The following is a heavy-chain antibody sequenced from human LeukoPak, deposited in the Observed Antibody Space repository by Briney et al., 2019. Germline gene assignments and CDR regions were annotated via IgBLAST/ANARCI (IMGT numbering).Heavy chain of an antibody. D-gene: IGHD1-26*01. CDR1: GFVFGDYA. Sequence: PGGSLRLSCTTSGFVFGDYAMSWVRQAPGMRPEWVGFVRSNSYGGTKEHAASVKGRFTISRDDSKSILYLQMNSLKTEDTAVYYCTRNPGYSTAWVGDYWGQGTLVTVSS. V-gene: IGHV3-49*04. CDR2: VRSNSYGGTK. J-gene: IGHJ4*02. CDR3: TRNPGYSTAWVGDY.